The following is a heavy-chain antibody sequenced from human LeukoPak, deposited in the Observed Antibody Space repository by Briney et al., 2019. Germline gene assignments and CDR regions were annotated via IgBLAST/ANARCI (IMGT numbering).Heavy chain of an antibody. V-gene: IGHV1-46*01. J-gene: IGHJ5*02. Sequence: ASVKVSCKASGYTFTSYYMHWVRQAPGQGLEWMGIINPSGGSTSYAQKFQGRVTMTRDMSTSTVYMELSSLRSEDTAVYYCARERIAARVWFDPWGRGTLVTVSS. CDR1: GYTFTSYY. CDR3: ARERIAARVWFDP. CDR2: INPSGGST. D-gene: IGHD6-6*01.